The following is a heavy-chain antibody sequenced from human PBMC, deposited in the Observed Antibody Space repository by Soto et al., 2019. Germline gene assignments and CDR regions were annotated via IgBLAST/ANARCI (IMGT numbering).Heavy chain of an antibody. CDR2: IWYDASKQ. Sequence: GGSLRLSCETSGFSFSVYGMHWVRQAPGKGLEWVAVIWYDASKQFYAASVEGRFTISRDNSKAILYLQMNSLRAEDTAVYYCAAWAEGATEVHWGQGTLVTVAS. V-gene: IGHV3-33*01. CDR3: AAWAEGATEVH. J-gene: IGHJ4*02. D-gene: IGHD2-15*01. CDR1: GFSFSVYG.